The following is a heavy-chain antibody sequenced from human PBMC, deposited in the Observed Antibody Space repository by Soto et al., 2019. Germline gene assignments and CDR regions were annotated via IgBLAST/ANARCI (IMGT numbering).Heavy chain of an antibody. D-gene: IGHD2-15*01. CDR3: ARVNTVVVNGLWYFDY. CDR2: IYYSGST. Sequence: SETLSLTCTVSGGSISSGDYYWSWIRQPPGKGLEWIGYIYYSGSTYYNPSLKSRVTISVDTSKNQFSLKLSSVTAADTAVYYCARVNTVVVNGLWYFDYWGQGTLVTVAS. V-gene: IGHV4-30-4*01. CDR1: GGSISSGDYY. J-gene: IGHJ4*02.